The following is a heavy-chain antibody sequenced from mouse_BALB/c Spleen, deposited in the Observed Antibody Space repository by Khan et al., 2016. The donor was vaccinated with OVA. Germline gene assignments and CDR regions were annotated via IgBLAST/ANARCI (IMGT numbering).Heavy chain of an antibody. J-gene: IGHJ3*01. CDR2: IRKKASGYTT. CDR3: AGVDYGYGFAY. V-gene: IGHV7-3*02. D-gene: IGHD1-2*01. Sequence: EVELVESGGGLVEPGGSLRLSCATSGFTFSDYYMSWVRQPPGKALEWLGFIRKKASGYTTEYSASVKGRFTISRGNSQSILHLQLNSLRAEDSATYYCAGVDYGYGFAYWGQGTLVTVSA. CDR1: GFTFSDYY.